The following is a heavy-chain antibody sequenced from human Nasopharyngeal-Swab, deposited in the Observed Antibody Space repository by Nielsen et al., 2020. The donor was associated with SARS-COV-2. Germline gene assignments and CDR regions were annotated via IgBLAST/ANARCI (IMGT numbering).Heavy chain of an antibody. J-gene: IGHJ3*02. V-gene: IGHV5-51*01. CDR2: IYPGDSDT. Sequence: GESLKISCEGSGYRFISYWIGWVRQLPGTGLEWMGIIYPGDSDTRYSPSFQGQVTISADKSISTAYLPGSSLKASDTAMYYCARTAIEGGYYRGDAFDIWGQGTMVTASS. CDR3: ARTAIEGGYYRGDAFDI. CDR1: GYRFISYW. D-gene: IGHD3-22*01.